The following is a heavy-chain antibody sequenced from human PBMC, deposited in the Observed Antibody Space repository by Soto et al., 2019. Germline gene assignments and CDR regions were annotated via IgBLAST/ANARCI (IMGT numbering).Heavy chain of an antibody. CDR2: IFPADSDT. CDR3: ARILVRXVTTYRRDYHGMDV. CDR1: QYNFMNFW. Sequence: GESLKISCKGSQYNFMNFWVGWVRQMPGKGLEWMGIIFPADSDTRFSPSFQGRVTMSVDKSTYTAYLQWSSLEASDTAIYYCARILVRXVTTYRRDYHGMDVWGQGTTVTVSS. D-gene: IGHD3-10*01. J-gene: IGHJ6*02. V-gene: IGHV5-51*01.